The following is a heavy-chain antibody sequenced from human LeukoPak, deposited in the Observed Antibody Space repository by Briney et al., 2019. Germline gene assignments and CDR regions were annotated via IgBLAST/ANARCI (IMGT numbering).Heavy chain of an antibody. CDR3: ARPRNYYYMDV. CDR2: IDYSSNYI. Sequence: PGGSLRLSCAASGFTFSSYGMHWVRQAPGKGLEWISSIDYSSNYIDYADSVKGRFTISRDNAKNSLFLQMNSLRVDDTAVYFCARPRNYYYMDVWGKGTTVTVSS. D-gene: IGHD1-14*01. CDR1: GFTFSSYG. V-gene: IGHV3-21*01. J-gene: IGHJ6*03.